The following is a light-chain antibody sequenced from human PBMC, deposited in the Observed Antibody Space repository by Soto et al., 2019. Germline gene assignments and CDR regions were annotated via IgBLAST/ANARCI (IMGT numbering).Light chain of an antibody. J-gene: IGKJ1*01. CDR3: QQYNNWPPWT. V-gene: IGKV3-15*01. CDR1: QSVSSN. CDR2: GAS. Sequence: EIVMTQSPATLSVSPGERATLSCRASQSVSSNLAWYHQKPGQAPRLLIYGASTMATGIPARFSGSGSGTEFTPTISSLQSEDFAVDYCQQYNNWPPWTFGQGTKVEIK.